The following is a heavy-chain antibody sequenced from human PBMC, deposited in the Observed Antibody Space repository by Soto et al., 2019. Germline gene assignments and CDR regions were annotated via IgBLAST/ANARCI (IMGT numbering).Heavy chain of an antibody. J-gene: IGHJ5*02. V-gene: IGHV3-33*01. CDR3: ARDGYRARPSWFDP. CDR2: IWYDGSNK. D-gene: IGHD6-6*01. Sequence: QPGGSLRLSCAASGFTFSSYGMHWVRQAPGKGLEWVAVIWYDGSNKYYADSVKGRFTISRDNSKNTLYLQMNSLRAEDAAVYYCARDGYRARPSWFDPWGQGTLVTVSS. CDR1: GFTFSSYG.